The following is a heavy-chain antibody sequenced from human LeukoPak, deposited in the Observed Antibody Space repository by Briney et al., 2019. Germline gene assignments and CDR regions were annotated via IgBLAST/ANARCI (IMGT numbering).Heavy chain of an antibody. D-gene: IGHD2-2*01. CDR2: IYYSGST. CDR1: GGSISSGGYY. Sequence: SETLSLTCTVSGGSISSGGYYWSWIRQHPGKGLEWIGYIYYSGSTYYNPSLKSRVTISVDTSKNQFSLKLSSVTAADTAVYYCARLDCSSTSCPRGNYYHGMDVWGQGTTVTVSS. J-gene: IGHJ6*02. CDR3: ARLDCSSTSCPRGNYYHGMDV. V-gene: IGHV4-31*03.